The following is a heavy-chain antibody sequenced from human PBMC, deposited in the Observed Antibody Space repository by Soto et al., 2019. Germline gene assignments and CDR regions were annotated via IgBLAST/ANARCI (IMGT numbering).Heavy chain of an antibody. CDR3: ARYGSSWFLDQ. V-gene: IGHV6-1*01. J-gene: IGHJ4*02. CDR1: GDSVSSNSAG. D-gene: IGHD6-13*01. Sequence: PSQTLSLTCAITGDSVSSNSAGWSWVRQSPSRGLEWLGRTYYRSKWYYEYAVSVRGRITINPDTSKNQYSLQLNSVTPEDTAVYYCARYGSSWFLDQWGQGTLVTVSS. CDR2: TYYRSKWYY.